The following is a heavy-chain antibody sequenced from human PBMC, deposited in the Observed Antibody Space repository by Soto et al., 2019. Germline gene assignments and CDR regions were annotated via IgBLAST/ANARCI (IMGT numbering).Heavy chain of an antibody. J-gene: IGHJ5*02. CDR1: GFSLSTSGVG. CDR3: AHRYYDFWSGYPEKLINWFDP. Sequence: QITLKESGPTLVKPTQTLTLTCTFSGFSLSTSGVGVGWISQPPGKALEWLALIYWDDDKRYSPSLKSRLTNTNDTSKNQVVLTMTNMDPVDTATYYCAHRYYDFWSGYPEKLINWFDPWGQGTLVTVSS. CDR2: IYWDDDK. V-gene: IGHV2-5*02. D-gene: IGHD3-3*01.